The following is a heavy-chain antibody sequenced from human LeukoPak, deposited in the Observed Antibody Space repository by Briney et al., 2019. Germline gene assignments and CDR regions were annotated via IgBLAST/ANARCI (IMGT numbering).Heavy chain of an antibody. V-gene: IGHV1-2*02. J-gene: IGHJ3*02. CDR3: ARISPTLDAFDI. Sequence: ASVKVSCKASGYTFTGYYMYWVRQAPGQGLECMGWINPHSGATVYAQNFQGRVTMTRDTSISTAYMELSRLTSDDTAVYYCARISPTLDAFDIWGQGTMVTVSS. CDR2: INPHSGAT. CDR1: GYTFTGYY.